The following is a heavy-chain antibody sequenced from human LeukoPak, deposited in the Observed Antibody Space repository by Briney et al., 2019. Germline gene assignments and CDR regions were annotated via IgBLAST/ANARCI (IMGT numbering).Heavy chain of an antibody. CDR2: IIPIFGTA. D-gene: IGHD3-3*01. Sequence: ASVKVSCKASGGTFSSYAISWVRQAPGQGLEWMGGIIPIFGTANYAQKFQGRVTITTDESTSTAYMELSSLRSEDTAAYYCARVGFLEWLSYYYYYMDVWGKGTTVTVSS. V-gene: IGHV1-69*05. CDR3: ARVGFLEWLSYYYYYMDV. CDR1: GGTFSSYA. J-gene: IGHJ6*03.